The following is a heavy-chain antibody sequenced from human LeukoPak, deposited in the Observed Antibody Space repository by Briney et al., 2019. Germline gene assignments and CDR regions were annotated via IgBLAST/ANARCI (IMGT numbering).Heavy chain of an antibody. CDR3: AKTTTGYSSGRFPGWPVDC. D-gene: IGHD6-19*01. J-gene: IGHJ4*02. CDR2: IFGSGGST. V-gene: IGHV3-23*01. Sequence: GGSLRLSCAASRFTLSSYAMYWVRQAPGKGLEWVSGIFGSGGSTHYADSVKGRFAISRDNSKNTVYLQMNSLRAEDTAVYYCAKTTTGYSSGRFPGWPVDCWGQGTLVTVSS. CDR1: RFTLSSYA.